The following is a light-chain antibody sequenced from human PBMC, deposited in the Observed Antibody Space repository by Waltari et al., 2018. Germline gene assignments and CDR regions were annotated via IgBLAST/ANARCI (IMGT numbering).Light chain of an antibody. V-gene: IGLV1-44*01. CDR1: SSNIENYS. CDR2: SNN. J-gene: IGLJ2*01. Sequence: QSGLTQPPSASGTPGQRVTISCSGSSSNIENYSVNWYQQLPGTAAKLLIYSNNQRPSGVPDRCSGSKPGTSASLAISGLQSDDEGDYYCAAWDDSLGGPLFGGGTELTVL. CDR3: AAWDDSLGGPL.